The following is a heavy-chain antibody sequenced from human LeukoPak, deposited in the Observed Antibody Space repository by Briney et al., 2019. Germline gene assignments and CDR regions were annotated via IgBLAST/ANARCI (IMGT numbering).Heavy chain of an antibody. CDR2: SYRNTDK. Sequence: SGPTLVKPTQTLTLTCTFSGFSLRNTGVAVAWIRQPPGKALEWLAVSYRNTDKSYSPSLKSRLTISKDTSKNQVVLIMTNMDPLDTATYYCAHKGRGSGSYTMWGQGTLVTVSS. CDR3: AHKGRGSGSYTM. V-gene: IGHV2-5*01. CDR1: GFSLRNTGVA. D-gene: IGHD3-10*01. J-gene: IGHJ4*02.